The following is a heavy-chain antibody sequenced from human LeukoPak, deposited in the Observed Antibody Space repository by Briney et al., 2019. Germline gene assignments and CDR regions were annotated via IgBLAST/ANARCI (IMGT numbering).Heavy chain of an antibody. CDR1: GGSINSHY. V-gene: IGHV4-59*11. CDR2: IYYSGNT. J-gene: IGHJ4*02. D-gene: IGHD6-13*01. CDR3: ARGGASSLPFHY. Sequence: PSETLSLTCTVSGGSINSHYWSWIRQPPGKGLEWIGYIYYSGNTKYNPSLESRVTISVDTSKNQFSLRLNSVTAADTAVYYCARGGASSLPFHYWGQGTLVTVSS.